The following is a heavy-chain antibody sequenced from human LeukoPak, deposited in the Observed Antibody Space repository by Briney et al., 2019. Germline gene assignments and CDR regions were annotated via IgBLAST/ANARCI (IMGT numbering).Heavy chain of an antibody. CDR1: GVTFSDYY. D-gene: IGHD3-22*01. V-gene: IGHV3-11*01. CDR2: ITFSGRTI. Sequence: GGSLRLSCAASGVTFSDYYMTWIRQAPGEGLEWVSYITFSGRTIYYAESVRGRFTISRDNARNSLYLEMNSLRAEDTAVYYCAGSYDSSGFADNWGQGTLVTVSS. J-gene: IGHJ4*02. CDR3: AGSYDSSGFADN.